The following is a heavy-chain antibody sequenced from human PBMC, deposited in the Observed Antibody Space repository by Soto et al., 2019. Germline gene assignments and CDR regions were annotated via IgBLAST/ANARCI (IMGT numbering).Heavy chain of an antibody. CDR1: GFSLTDYG. V-gene: IGHV3-30*18. Sequence: QVQLVESGGGVVQPGKSLILSCEASGFSLTDYGMHWVRQAPGKGLEWVGVLTYDGSEKHYADSVTGRFTISRDTSKNTVYLQMNSLETGDTAVYFCAKEENDGYWSTAHHWGQGTLVTVSS. CDR3: AKEENDGYWSTAHH. CDR2: LTYDGSEK. D-gene: IGHD2-2*01. J-gene: IGHJ1*01.